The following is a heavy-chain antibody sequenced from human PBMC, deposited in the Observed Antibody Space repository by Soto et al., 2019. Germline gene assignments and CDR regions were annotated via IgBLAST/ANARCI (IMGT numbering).Heavy chain of an antibody. CDR3: ARDFGSLGATIDY. V-gene: IGHV3-30-3*01. CDR2: ISYDGSNN. J-gene: IGHJ4*02. D-gene: IGHD1-26*01. Sequence: GGSLRLSCAASGFTFSSYAMHWVRQAPGKGLEWVAVISYDGSNNYYADSVKGRFTISRDNSKNTLYLQMNSLRAEDTAVYYCARDFGSLGATIDYWGQGTLVTVSS. CDR1: GFTFSSYA.